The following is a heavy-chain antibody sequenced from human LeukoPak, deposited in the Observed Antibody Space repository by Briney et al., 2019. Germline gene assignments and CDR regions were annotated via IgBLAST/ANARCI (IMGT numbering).Heavy chain of an antibody. V-gene: IGHV4-38-2*02. CDR3: ARDSNYYDSSGYTQLDY. CDR2: IYHSGST. Sequence: SETLSLTCTVSGYSISSGYYWGWIRQPPGKGLEWIGSIYHSGSTYYNPSLKSRVTISVDTSKNQFSLKLSSVTAADTAVYYCARDSNYYDSSGYTQLDYWGQGTLVTVSS. D-gene: IGHD3-22*01. J-gene: IGHJ4*02. CDR1: GYSISSGYY.